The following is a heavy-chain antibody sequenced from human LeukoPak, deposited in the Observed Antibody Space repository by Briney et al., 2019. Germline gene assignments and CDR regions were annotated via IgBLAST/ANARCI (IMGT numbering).Heavy chain of an antibody. J-gene: IGHJ5*02. CDR1: AFIFKNYA. V-gene: IGHV3-30*02. Sequence: GGSLRPSCAAAAFIFKNYAMYWVRQAPGKGLEWVALTTFDEGDRYYADYVRGRFTISRDNSKNALYLQMNSLRAEDTAVYYCAKDRANAWTSHHWGQGTVVSVSS. CDR2: TTFDEGDR. D-gene: IGHD3/OR15-3a*01. CDR3: AKDRANAWTSHH.